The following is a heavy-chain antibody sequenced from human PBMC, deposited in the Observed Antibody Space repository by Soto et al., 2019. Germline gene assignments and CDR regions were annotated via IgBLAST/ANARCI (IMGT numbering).Heavy chain of an antibody. J-gene: IGHJ6*03. CDR2: INWNGGST. CDR3: ARTRQGFWSGYYTTYYMDV. V-gene: IGHV3-20*01. CDR1: GFIFEDYG. Sequence: GGSLRLSCAASGFIFEDYGMTWVRQAPGKGLEWVSGINWNGGSTGYADSVKGRFTISRDNAKNSLYLQMNSLRAEDMALYHCARTRQGFWSGYYTTYYMDVWGKGTTVTVSS. D-gene: IGHD3-3*01.